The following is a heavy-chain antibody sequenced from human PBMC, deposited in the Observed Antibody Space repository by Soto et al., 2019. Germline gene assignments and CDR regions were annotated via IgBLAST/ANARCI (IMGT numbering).Heavy chain of an antibody. V-gene: IGHV1-18*01. J-gene: IGHJ2*01. CDR2: ISAYNGNT. CDR3: ASTKYDSSAYYYWYLGL. D-gene: IGHD3-22*01. CDR1: GYTFTSYG. Sequence: GASVKVSCKASGYTFTSYGISWVRQAPGQGLEWMGWISAYNGNTNYAQKLQGRVTITADTSANTVYLELSSLRSEDTAVYYCASTKYDSSAYYYWYLGLWGRGTLVTVSS.